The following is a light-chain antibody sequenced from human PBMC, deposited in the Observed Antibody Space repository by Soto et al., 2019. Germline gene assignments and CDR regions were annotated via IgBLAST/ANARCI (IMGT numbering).Light chain of an antibody. CDR2: GAS. V-gene: IGKV3-20*01. CDR3: QQYGSSPPGLT. J-gene: IGKJ4*01. Sequence: EIVLTQSPGTLSLSPGERATLSCRASQSVSSSYLAWYQQKPGQAPRLLNYGASSRATGIPDRFSGSGSGTDFPLTISRLEPEDFAVYYCQQYGSSPPGLTFGGGTKVEIK. CDR1: QSVSSSY.